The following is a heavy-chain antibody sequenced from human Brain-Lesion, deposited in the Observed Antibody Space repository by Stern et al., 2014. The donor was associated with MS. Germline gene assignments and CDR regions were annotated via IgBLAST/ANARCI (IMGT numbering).Heavy chain of an antibody. CDR2: IFNSGST. J-gene: IGHJ6*02. CDR3: ARGRVVPGFQYYATDV. V-gene: IGHV4-61*02. D-gene: IGHD2-2*01. Sequence: QVQLVESGPGLVKPSQTLSLSCTVSGGSISSGGYYWSWIRQPAGKGLEWIGRIFNSGSTSYNPSLQSRVTISIATSKTQFSLRLTPMTAADTAVYYCARGRVVPGFQYYATDVWGQGTTVIVSS. CDR1: GGSISSGGYY.